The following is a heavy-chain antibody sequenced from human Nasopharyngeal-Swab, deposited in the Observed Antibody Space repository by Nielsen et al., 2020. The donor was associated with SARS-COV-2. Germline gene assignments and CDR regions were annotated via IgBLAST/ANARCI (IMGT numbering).Heavy chain of an antibody. CDR3: ARSRRYYYGSGAVSDYYYGMDV. D-gene: IGHD3-10*01. Sequence: GESLKISCAASGFTFSSYWMHWVRQAPGKGLVWVSRINSDGSSTSYADSVKGRFTISRDNAKNSLYLQMNSLRAEDTAVYYCARSRRYYYGSGAVSDYYYGMDVWGQGTTVTVSS. J-gene: IGHJ6*02. CDR1: GFTFSSYW. CDR2: INSDGSST. V-gene: IGHV3-74*01.